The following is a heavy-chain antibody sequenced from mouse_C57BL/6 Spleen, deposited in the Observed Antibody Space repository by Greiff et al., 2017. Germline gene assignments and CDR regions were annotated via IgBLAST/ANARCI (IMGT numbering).Heavy chain of an antibody. D-gene: IGHD1-1*01. J-gene: IGHJ2*01. Sequence: VQLKESGAELVRPGASVKLSCTASGFNIKDYYMHWVKQRPEQGLEWIGRIDPEDGDTEYDPKFQGKATMTADTSSNTAYLQLSSLTSEDTAVYYCTVYYYGSRTGYWGQAPLSQSPQ. CDR1: GFNIKDYY. V-gene: IGHV14-1*01. CDR2: IDPEDGDT. CDR3: TVYYYGSRTGY.